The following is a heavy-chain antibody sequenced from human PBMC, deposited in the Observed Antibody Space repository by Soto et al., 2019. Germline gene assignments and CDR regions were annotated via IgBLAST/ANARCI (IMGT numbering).Heavy chain of an antibody. CDR3: ARGSSYYDFWSGYSSYGMDV. Sequence: PSETLSLTCTVSGGSISSGDYYWSWIRQPPGKGLEWIGYIYYSGSTYYNPSLKSRVTISVDTSKNQFSLKLSSVTAADTAVYYCARGSSYYDFWSGYSSYGMDVWGQGTTVTVS. CDR2: IYYSGST. J-gene: IGHJ6*02. CDR1: GGSISSGDYY. V-gene: IGHV4-30-4*01. D-gene: IGHD3-3*01.